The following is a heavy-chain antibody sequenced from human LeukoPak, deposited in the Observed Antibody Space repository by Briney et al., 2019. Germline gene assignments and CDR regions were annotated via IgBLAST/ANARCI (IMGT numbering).Heavy chain of an antibody. V-gene: IGHV4-61*02. CDR1: GGSISSGSYY. J-gene: IGHJ4*02. D-gene: IGHD3-9*01. CDR2: IYTSGST. CDR3: ARSYDILTGYYEEYYFDY. Sequence: SQTLSLTCTVSGGSISSGSYYWSWIRQPAGKGLEWIGRIYTSGSTNYNPSLKSRVTISVDTSKNQFSLKLSSVTAADTAVYCCARSYDILTGYYEEYYFDYWGQGTLVTVSS.